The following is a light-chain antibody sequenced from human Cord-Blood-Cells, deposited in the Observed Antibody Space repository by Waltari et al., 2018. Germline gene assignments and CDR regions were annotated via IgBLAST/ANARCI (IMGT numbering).Light chain of an antibody. CDR1: SSAVGGYNY. J-gene: IGLJ1*01. Sequence: QSALTQPRSVSGYPGPSVTISCTGTSSAVGGYNYVSWYQQHPGKAPKLMIYDVSKRPSGVPDRFSGSKSGNTASLTISGLQAEDEADYYCCSYAGSYTYVFGTGTKVTVL. CDR2: DVS. V-gene: IGLV2-11*01. CDR3: CSYAGSYTYV.